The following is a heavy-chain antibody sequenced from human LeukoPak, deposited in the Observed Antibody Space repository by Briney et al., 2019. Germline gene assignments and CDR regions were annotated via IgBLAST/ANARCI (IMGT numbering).Heavy chain of an antibody. D-gene: IGHD5-12*01. J-gene: IGHJ5*02. V-gene: IGHV1-8*01. CDR1: GYTFTNYD. CDR2: MNPNSGNT. CDR3: ARGTGSSLRLTRWFDP. Sequence: GASVKVSCKASGYTFTNYDINWVRQATGQGLEWMGWMNPNSGNTDYAQKFQGRVTMTRNTSISTAYMELSSLVSEDTAVYYCARGTGSSLRLTRWFDPWGQGTLVTVSS.